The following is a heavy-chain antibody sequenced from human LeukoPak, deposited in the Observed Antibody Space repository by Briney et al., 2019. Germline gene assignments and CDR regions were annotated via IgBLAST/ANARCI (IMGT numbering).Heavy chain of an antibody. CDR3: AKDWGAPGY. CDR1: GFTFSSYA. D-gene: IGHD3-16*01. J-gene: IGHJ4*02. V-gene: IGHV3-23*01. CDR2: INSAGST. Sequence: LGGSLRLSCAASGFTFSSYAMSWVRQAPGKGLEWVSAINSAGSTYYGDSVRGRFTISRDNSKNVLHLQMNSLRAEDTALYYCAKDWGAPGYWGQGTLVTVSS.